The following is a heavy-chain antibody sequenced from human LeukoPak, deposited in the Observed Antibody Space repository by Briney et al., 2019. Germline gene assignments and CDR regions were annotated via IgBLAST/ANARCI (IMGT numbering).Heavy chain of an antibody. CDR2: IYTSGST. Sequence: SETLSLTCTVSGGSISSGSYYWSWIRQPAGKGLEWIGRIYTSGSTNYNPSLKSQVTISVDTSKNQFSLKLSSVTAADMAVYYCARDDILTGFDYWGQGTLVTVS. D-gene: IGHD3-9*01. J-gene: IGHJ4*02. CDR1: GGSISSGSYY. V-gene: IGHV4-61*02. CDR3: ARDDILTGFDY.